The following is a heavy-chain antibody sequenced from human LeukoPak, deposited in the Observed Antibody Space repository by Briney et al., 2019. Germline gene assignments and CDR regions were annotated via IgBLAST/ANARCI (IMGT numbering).Heavy chain of an antibody. CDR3: ARQIVLMVYAIRYFDY. D-gene: IGHD2-8*01. CDR1: GGSISSSSYY. CDR2: IYYSGST. J-gene: IGHJ4*02. Sequence: SETLSLTCTVSGGSISSSSYYWGWIRQPPGKGLEWIGSIYYSGSTYYNPSLKGRVTISVDTSKNQFSLKLSSVTAADTAVYYCARQIVLMVYAIRYFDYWGQGTLVTVSS. V-gene: IGHV4-39*01.